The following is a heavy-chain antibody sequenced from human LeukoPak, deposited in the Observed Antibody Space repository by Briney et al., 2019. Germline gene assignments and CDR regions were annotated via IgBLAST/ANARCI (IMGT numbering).Heavy chain of an antibody. J-gene: IGHJ4*02. D-gene: IGHD4-23*01. CDR3: ARGMSGNLDY. CDR2: IQQDGSEK. Sequence: GGSLRLSCAASGFAYSSYWMNWVRQAPGKGLEWVANIQQDGSEKYYVDSVKGRFTISRDNAKNSLYLQMNSLRAEDTAVYYCARGMSGNLDYWGQGTLVTVSS. V-gene: IGHV3-7*01. CDR1: GFAYSSYW.